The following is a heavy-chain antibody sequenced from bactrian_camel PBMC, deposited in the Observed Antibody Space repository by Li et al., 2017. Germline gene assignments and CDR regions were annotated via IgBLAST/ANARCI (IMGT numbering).Heavy chain of an antibody. J-gene: IGHJ6*01. CDR2: VTTDGST. Sequence: QLVESGGGLVQPGGSLRLSCTAPGFTSKSCGMDCNRQATGKQREWVSSVTTDGSTSYVDSVKGRFTISKDKAKDTVHLQMNSLKPEDTAMYYCSADFSQTLPLNLWLQLHKGDFGYWGQGTQVTVS. CDR3: SADFSQTLPLNLWLQLHKGDFGY. D-gene: IGHD2*01. CDR1: GFTSKSCG. V-gene: IGHV3S53*01.